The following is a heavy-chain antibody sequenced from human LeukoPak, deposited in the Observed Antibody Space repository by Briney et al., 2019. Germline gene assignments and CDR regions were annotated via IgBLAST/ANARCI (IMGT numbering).Heavy chain of an antibody. Sequence: SETLSLTCTVSGGSITSYHWSWIRQPPGKGLEWIGYIYSSGTTNYNPSLESRVTISVDTSKNQFSLKVSSVTAADTAVYYCARGVDYYGVWGQGTLVTVSS. V-gene: IGHV4-59*08. CDR1: GGSITSYH. CDR2: IYSSGTT. CDR3: ARGVDYYGV. D-gene: IGHD3-10*01. J-gene: IGHJ4*02.